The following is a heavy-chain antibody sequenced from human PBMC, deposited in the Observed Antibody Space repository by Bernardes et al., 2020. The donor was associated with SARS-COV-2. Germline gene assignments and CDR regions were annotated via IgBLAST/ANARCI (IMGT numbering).Heavy chain of an antibody. J-gene: IGHJ6*02. Sequence: SSQISCKTSGFTFSTSAVQWVRQPRGQRLEWIGGIVVGSGTTTYAQKFQERVSITRDMSTSNAYMELSSLRSEETAVYYCATERISMVRGVIKLYYGMDVWGQGTTVTVSS. CDR2: IVVGSGTT. D-gene: IGHD3-10*01. V-gene: IGHV1-58*01. CDR1: GFTFSTSA. CDR3: ATERISMVRGVIKLYYGMDV.